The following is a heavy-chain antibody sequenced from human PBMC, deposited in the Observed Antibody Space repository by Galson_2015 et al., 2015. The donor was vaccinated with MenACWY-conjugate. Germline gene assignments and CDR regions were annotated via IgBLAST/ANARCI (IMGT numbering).Heavy chain of an antibody. CDR1: GGSISSSNW. D-gene: IGHD3-3*01. CDR2: IYHSGST. CDR3: ARRGPGSDFWSGYYSFDY. J-gene: IGHJ4*02. Sequence: ETLSLTCAVSGGSISSSNWWSWVRQPPGKGLEWIGEIYHSGSTNYNPSLKSRVSISVDKSKNQFSLKLSSVTTADTAVYYCARRGPGSDFWSGYYSFDYWGQGTLVTVSS. V-gene: IGHV4-4*02.